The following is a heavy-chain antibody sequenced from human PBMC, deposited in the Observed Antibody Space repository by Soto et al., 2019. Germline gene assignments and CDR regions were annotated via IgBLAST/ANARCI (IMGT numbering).Heavy chain of an antibody. V-gene: IGHV3-74*01. CDR2: INSDGSST. D-gene: IGHD2-15*01. Sequence: EVQLVESGGGLVQPGGSLRLSCAASGFTFSSYWMHWVRQAPGKGLVWVSRINSDGSSTSYADSVKGRFTISRDNANNTLYLQMNSLRAEDTAVYYCVRTSLVVAAATREDYWGQGTLGTVSS. J-gene: IGHJ4*02. CDR3: VRTSLVVAAATREDY. CDR1: GFTFSSYW.